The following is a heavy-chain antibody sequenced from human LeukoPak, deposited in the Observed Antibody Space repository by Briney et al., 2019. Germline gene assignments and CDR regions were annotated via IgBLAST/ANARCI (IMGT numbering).Heavy chain of an antibody. CDR3: ARDWGYGDHWWFFDL. D-gene: IGHD4-17*01. Sequence: PGGSLRLSYAASGFSFRGYVINWVRQAPGKGLEWVSYIGTSATTIYYADSVKGRFTTSRDNAKNSLYLQMNSLRAEDTAVYHCARDWGYGDHWWFFDLWGRGTVVTVSS. CDR2: IGTSATTI. V-gene: IGHV3-48*03. CDR1: GFSFRGYV. J-gene: IGHJ2*01.